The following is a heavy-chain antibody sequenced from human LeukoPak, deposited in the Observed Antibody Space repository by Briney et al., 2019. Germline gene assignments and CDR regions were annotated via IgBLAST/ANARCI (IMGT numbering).Heavy chain of an antibody. CDR3: AKDDGDYVCNY. V-gene: IGHV3-30*18. D-gene: IGHD4-17*01. CDR1: GFIFGSYG. CDR2: ISYDGSNK. Sequence: GGSLRLSCAASGFIFGSYGMHWVRQAPGKGLEWVAVISYDGSNKYYADSVKGRFTISRDNSKNTLYLQMNSLRAEDTAVYYCAKDDGDYVCNYWGQGTLVTVSS. J-gene: IGHJ4*02.